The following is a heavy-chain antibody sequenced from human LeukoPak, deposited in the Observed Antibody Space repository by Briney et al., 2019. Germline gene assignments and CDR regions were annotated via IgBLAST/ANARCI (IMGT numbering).Heavy chain of an antibody. CDR2: IYPRDGST. V-gene: IGHV1-46*01. Sequence: AASVKVSCKASGYSFTCNYIHWVRQAPGQGLEWMGMIYPRDGSTSYAQRFQDRVTVTRDTSTSTVHMELSGLRSEDTAVYYCARDQEGFDYWGQGTQVTVSS. CDR1: GYSFTCNY. J-gene: IGHJ4*02. CDR3: ARDQEGFDY.